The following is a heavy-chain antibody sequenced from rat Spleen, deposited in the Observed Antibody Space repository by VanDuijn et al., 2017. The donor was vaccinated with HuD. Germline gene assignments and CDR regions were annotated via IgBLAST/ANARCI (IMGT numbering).Heavy chain of an antibody. Sequence: EIQLQESGPGLVKPSQSLSLTCSVTGYTITSGYDWSWIRKFPGNKMEWMGYISYSGSTNYNPSLKRRISVTRDTSKNQFFLQLNSVTTEDTAPYFFARRTVQVYNSYFDYWGQGVLVTVSS. CDR2: ISYSGST. CDR1: GYTITSGY. V-gene: IGHV3-4*01. J-gene: IGHJ2*01. D-gene: IGHD1-10*01. CDR3: ARRTVQVYNSYFDY.